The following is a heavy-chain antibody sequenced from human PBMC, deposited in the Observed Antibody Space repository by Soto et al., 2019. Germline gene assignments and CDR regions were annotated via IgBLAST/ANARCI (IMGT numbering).Heavy chain of an antibody. CDR3: ARLPPTQLYSSSFGWYFDL. Sequence: PGESLKISCKGSGYSFTSYWISWVRQMPGKGLEWMGRIDPSDSYTNYSPSFQGHVTISADKSISTAYLQWSSLKASDTAMYYCARLPPTQLYSSSFGWYFDLWGRGTLVTVSS. J-gene: IGHJ2*01. D-gene: IGHD6-6*01. V-gene: IGHV5-10-1*01. CDR2: IDPSDSYT. CDR1: GYSFTSYW.